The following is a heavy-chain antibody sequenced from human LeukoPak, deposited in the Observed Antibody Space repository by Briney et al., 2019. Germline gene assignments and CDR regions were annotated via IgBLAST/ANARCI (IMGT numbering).Heavy chain of an antibody. V-gene: IGHV3-23*01. CDR3: GNRGSSSGYYDF. Sequence: GGSLRLSCAASGFTFSNAWMSWVRQAPGKGLEWVSGISGTGGSTYYADSVKGRFTISRDNSKNALYLQMNSLTAEDTAVYYCGNRGSSSGYYDFWGQGTLVTVSS. CDR1: GFTFSNAW. D-gene: IGHD3-22*01. CDR2: ISGTGGST. J-gene: IGHJ4*02.